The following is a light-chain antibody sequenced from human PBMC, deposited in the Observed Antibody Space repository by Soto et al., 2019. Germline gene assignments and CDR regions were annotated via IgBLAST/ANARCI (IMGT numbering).Light chain of an antibody. Sequence: QSALTQPPSASGSPGQSVTISCTGTSSDVGGYNFVSWYQQHPGKAPKLMIYEVSERPSGVPDRFSGSKSGNTASLTGSGRQAEDEADDYCSSYAGSNIVVFGGGTKLTVL. V-gene: IGLV2-8*01. CDR3: SSYAGSNIVV. CDR1: SSDVGGYNF. J-gene: IGLJ2*01. CDR2: EVS.